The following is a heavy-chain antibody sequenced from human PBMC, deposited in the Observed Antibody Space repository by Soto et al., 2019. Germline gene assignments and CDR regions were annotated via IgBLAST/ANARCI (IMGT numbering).Heavy chain of an antibody. CDR3: AGGAHRSGAFDI. CDR1: GGTFSSYA. V-gene: IGHV1-69*13. Sequence: SVKVSCKASGGTFSSYAISWVRQAPGQGLEWMGGIIPIFGTANYAQKFQGRVTITADESTSTAYMELSSLRSEDTAVYYCAGGAHRSGAFDIWGQGTMVTVSS. J-gene: IGHJ3*02. CDR2: IIPIFGTA.